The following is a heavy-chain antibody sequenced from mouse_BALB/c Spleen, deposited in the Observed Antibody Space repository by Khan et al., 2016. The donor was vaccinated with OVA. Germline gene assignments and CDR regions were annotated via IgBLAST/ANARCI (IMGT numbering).Heavy chain of an antibody. CDR1: GYTFTTYT. J-gene: IGHJ3*01. Sequence: VQLVESGAELARPGASVKMSCKASGYTFTTYTIHWVKQRPGQGLEWIGYIIPSTDYTTYNQKFKDKATLTADKSSSTAYMQLSSLTSDDSAVYYCAKEGAYYRSDGWFAYWGQGTLVTVCA. CDR2: IIPSTDYT. CDR3: AKEGAYYRSDGWFAY. D-gene: IGHD2-14*01. V-gene: IGHV1-4*01.